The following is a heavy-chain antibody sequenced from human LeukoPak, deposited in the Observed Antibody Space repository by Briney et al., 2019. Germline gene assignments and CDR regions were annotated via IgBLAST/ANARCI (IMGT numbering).Heavy chain of an antibody. CDR2: INHSGST. J-gene: IGHJ4*02. CDR3: ARGDYGDYVADY. V-gene: IGHV4-34*01. D-gene: IGHD4-17*01. CDR1: GGFFSGYY. Sequence: SETLSLTCAVYGGFFSGYYWSWIRQPPGKGLEWIGEINHSGSTNYNPSLKSRVTISVDTSKNQFSLKLSSVTAADTAVYYCARGDYGDYVADYWGQGTLVTVSS.